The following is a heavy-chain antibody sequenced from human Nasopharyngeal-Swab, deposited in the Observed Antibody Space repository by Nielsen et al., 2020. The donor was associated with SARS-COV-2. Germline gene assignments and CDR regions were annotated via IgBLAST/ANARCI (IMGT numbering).Heavy chain of an antibody. CDR2: ISVDGRST. CDR1: GFTFSSDA. D-gene: IGHD4/OR15-4a*01. V-gene: IGHV3-23*01. Sequence: GGSLKLSCAASGFTFSSDAMSWVRQAAAKGLEWVSHISVDGRSTYHVDSVKGRFTISRDNSKNTLYLQMNSLRAEDTAVYFCAKDWRYGGGYWGQGTLVTVSS. CDR3: AKDWRYGGGY. J-gene: IGHJ4*02.